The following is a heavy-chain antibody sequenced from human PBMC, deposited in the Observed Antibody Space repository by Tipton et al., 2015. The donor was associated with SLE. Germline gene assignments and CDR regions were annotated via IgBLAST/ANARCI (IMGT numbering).Heavy chain of an antibody. CDR2: IYSGGST. V-gene: IGHV3-66*01. CDR1: GFTVSSNY. D-gene: IGHD6-13*01. Sequence: SLRLSCAASGFTVSSNYMSWVRQAPGKGLEWVSVIYSGGSTYYADSVKGRFTISRDNSKNTLYLQMNSLRAEDTAVYYCARDHIAAAGTRDYYYGMDVWGQGP. CDR3: ARDHIAAAGTRDYYYGMDV. J-gene: IGHJ6*02.